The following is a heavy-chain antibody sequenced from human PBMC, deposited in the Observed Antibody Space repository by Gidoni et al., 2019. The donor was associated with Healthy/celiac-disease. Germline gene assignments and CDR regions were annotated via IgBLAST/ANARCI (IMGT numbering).Heavy chain of an antibody. CDR2: INSDGSST. J-gene: IGHJ5*02. D-gene: IGHD3-10*01. CDR3: ARLSGSYYNGTHNWFDP. Sequence: EVQLVESGGGLVQPVGSLRLSCAASGSTFSSYWMHWVRQAPGKGLVWVSRINSDGSSTSYADSVKGRFTISRDNAKNTLYLQMNSLRAEDTAVYYCARLSGSYYNGTHNWFDPWGQGTLVTVSS. V-gene: IGHV3-74*01. CDR1: GSTFSSYW.